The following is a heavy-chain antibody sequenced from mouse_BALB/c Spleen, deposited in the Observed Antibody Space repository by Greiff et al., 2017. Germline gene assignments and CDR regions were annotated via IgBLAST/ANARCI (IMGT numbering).Heavy chain of an antibody. Sequence: VMLVESGPGLVAPSQSLSITCTVSGFSLTSYGVHWVRQPPGKGLEWLGVIWAGGSTNYNSALMSRLSISKDNSKSQVFLKMNSLQTDDTAMYYCARDGYDGYYWFAYWGQGTLVTVSA. D-gene: IGHD2-3*01. CDR1: GFSLTSYG. CDR3: ARDGYDGYYWFAY. J-gene: IGHJ3*01. V-gene: IGHV2-9*02. CDR2: IWAGGST.